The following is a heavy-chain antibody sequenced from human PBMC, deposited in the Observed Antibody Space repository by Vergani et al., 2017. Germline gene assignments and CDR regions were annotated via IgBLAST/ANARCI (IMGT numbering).Heavy chain of an antibody. CDR3: ASGTQSGQRADR. CDR2: IHYSENT. J-gene: IGHJ5*02. D-gene: IGHD1-1*01. V-gene: IGHV4-59*11. Sequence: QVQLQESGPGLVKSSETLFLTCSVSFDSIRNLYCNWIRQPPGKGLEWVGSIHYSENTNYNPSLKTRVTISVDTSKNQFSLTLTSVTAADTAVYYCASGTQSGQRADRWGQGILVTVTS. CDR1: FDSIRNLY.